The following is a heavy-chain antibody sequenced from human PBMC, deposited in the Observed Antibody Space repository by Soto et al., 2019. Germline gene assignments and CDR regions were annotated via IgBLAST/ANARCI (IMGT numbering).Heavy chain of an antibody. J-gene: IGHJ5*02. V-gene: IGHV4-34*01. CDR3: ARGTTGDFWSGYYTKGWFEP. CDR1: VVSFSGYY. Sequence: SDTLSLTCAVYVVSFSGYYWSCIRHPPGKWLEWIGEINHSGSTNYNPSLKSRVTISVDTSKNQFSLKLSSVTAADTAVYYCARGTTGDFWSGYYTKGWFEPWGQGTLVNVSS. D-gene: IGHD3-3*01. CDR2: INHSGST.